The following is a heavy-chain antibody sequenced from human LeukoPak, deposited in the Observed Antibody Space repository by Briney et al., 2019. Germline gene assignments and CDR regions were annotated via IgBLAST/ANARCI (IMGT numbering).Heavy chain of an antibody. CDR1: GGSVTSGGFY. V-gene: IGHV4-39*01. D-gene: IGHD3-10*01. CDR2: IYYTGST. J-gene: IGHJ5*02. Sequence: SETLSLTCSVSGGSVTSGGFYWGWLRQPPGKGPEGIATIYYTGSTYYNPSLQSRVTISIDTSKNQFSLRLTSVTATDTAVYHCARHSGSGSLSRPFDPWGQGTLVTVSS. CDR3: ARHSGSGSLSRPFDP.